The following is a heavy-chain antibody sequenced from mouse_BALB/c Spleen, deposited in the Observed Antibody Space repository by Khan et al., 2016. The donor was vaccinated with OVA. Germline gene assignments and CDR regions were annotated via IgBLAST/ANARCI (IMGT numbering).Heavy chain of an antibody. CDR3: TRRDYYAYYWFFDV. D-gene: IGHD1-2*01. Sequence: EVELVESGPELVKPGASVRISCKTSGYTFTEYTMHWVKQSHGKSLEWLGGFNPNNGGTSYNQKFKGKATLTVDKSSSTAYMELRSLKSEDSAVYYCTRRDYYAYYWFFDVWGAGTTVTVSS. J-gene: IGHJ1*01. V-gene: IGHV1-18*01. CDR1: GYTFTEYT. CDR2: FNPNNGGT.